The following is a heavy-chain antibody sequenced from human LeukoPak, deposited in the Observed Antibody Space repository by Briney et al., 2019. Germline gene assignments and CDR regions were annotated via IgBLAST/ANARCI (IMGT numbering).Heavy chain of an antibody. Sequence: SETLSLTCTVSGSSISSGDFYWSWIRQPPGKGLEWIGYIYYSGSTFHNPSLKSRVTISVDTSKNQFSLKLSSVTAADTAVYYCARDWNYYVSGSDYGMDVWGQGTTVTVSS. CDR1: GSSISSGDFY. CDR2: IYYSGST. V-gene: IGHV4-30-4*01. D-gene: IGHD3-10*01. CDR3: ARDWNYYVSGSDYGMDV. J-gene: IGHJ6*02.